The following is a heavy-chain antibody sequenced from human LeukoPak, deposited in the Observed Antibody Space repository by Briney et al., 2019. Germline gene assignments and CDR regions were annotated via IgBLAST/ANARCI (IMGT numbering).Heavy chain of an antibody. Sequence: ASVKVSCKVSGYTLTELSMHWVLQAPGKGLEWMGGFDPEDGETIYAQKSQGRVTMTEDTSTDTAYMELSSLRSEDTAVYYCATDRGFGEFPLDYWGQGTLVTVSS. V-gene: IGHV1-24*01. CDR2: FDPEDGET. CDR1: GYTLTELS. J-gene: IGHJ4*02. CDR3: ATDRGFGEFPLDY. D-gene: IGHD3-10*01.